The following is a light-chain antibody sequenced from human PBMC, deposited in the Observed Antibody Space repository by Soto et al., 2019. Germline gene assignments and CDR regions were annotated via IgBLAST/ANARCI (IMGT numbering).Light chain of an antibody. CDR1: SSDVGGYNY. V-gene: IGLV2-14*03. J-gene: IGLJ1*01. CDR3: SSYTSSSTIV. Sequence: QSALTKPASVSGSPGQSITIACTGTSSDVGGYNYVSWYQQHPGKAPKLMIYDVSNRPSGVSNRFSGSKSGNTASLTISGLQAEDEADYYCSSYTSSSTIVFGTGTKLTVL. CDR2: DVS.